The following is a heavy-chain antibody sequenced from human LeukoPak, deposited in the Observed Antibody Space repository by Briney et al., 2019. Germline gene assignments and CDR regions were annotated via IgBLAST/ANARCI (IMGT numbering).Heavy chain of an antibody. D-gene: IGHD3-10*01. CDR3: ASTSMVRGVITPFDY. CDR2: ISGTGATT. CDR1: GAIFSNHA. Sequence: GGSLRLSCAASGAIFSNHAMSWVRQAPGKGLEWVSLISGTGATTYYAASVKGRFTISRDNSKNTLYLQMNSLRAEDTALYYCASTSMVRGVITPFDYWGQGTLVTVSS. V-gene: IGHV3-23*01. J-gene: IGHJ4*02.